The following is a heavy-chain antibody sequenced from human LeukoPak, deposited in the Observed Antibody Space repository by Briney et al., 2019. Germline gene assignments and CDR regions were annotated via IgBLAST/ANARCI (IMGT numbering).Heavy chain of an antibody. CDR2: IIPIFGTA. Sequence: SVKVSCKASGGTFSSYAISWGRQAPGQGLEWMGGIIPIFGTANYAQKFQGRVTITTDESTSTAYMELSSLRSEDTAVYYCARVPANDFWSGGHGDYYMDVWGKGTTVTVSS. D-gene: IGHD3-3*01. V-gene: IGHV1-69*05. CDR3: ARVPANDFWSGGHGDYYMDV. CDR1: GGTFSSYA. J-gene: IGHJ6*03.